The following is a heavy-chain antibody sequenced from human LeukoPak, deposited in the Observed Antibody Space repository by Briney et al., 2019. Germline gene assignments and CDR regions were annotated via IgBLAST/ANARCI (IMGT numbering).Heavy chain of an antibody. CDR3: ARTGSAWEGSFDY. J-gene: IGHJ4*02. CDR1: GYTLTELS. D-gene: IGHD1-1*01. Sequence: EASVKVTCKVSGYTLTELSMHWVRQAPGKGLEWMGGFDPEDGETIYAQKFQGRVTITADESTSTAYMELSSLRSEDTAVYYCARTGSAWEGSFDYWGQGTLVTVSS. V-gene: IGHV1-24*01. CDR2: FDPEDGET.